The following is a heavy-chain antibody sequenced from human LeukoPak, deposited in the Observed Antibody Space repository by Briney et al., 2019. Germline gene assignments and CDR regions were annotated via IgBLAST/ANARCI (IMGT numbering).Heavy chain of an antibody. CDR1: GFTFSSYL. J-gene: IGHJ4*02. CDR2: IKQDGSEK. D-gene: IGHD3-22*01. Sequence: GGSLRLSCAASGFTFSSYLMSWVRQAPGKGVEWVANIKQDGSEKYYVDSVKGRFAISRDNAKNSLYLQMNSLRAEDTAVYYCARDLYYDRSGYWDYWGKGTLVTVSS. V-gene: IGHV3-7*01. CDR3: ARDLYYDRSGYWDY.